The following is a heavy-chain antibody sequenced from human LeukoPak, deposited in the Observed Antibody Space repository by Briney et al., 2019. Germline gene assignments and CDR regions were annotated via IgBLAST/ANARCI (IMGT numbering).Heavy chain of an antibody. CDR1: RTTFIHYW. D-gene: IGHD1-26*01. CDR3: ARDVRNRVGHTYSHQYLDL. CDR2: INQDGSEK. J-gene: IGHJ6*03. Sequence: GGSLRLSCTASRTTFIHYWMSWVRQAPGKGLEWVANINQDGSEKYYVDSVKGRFIISRDNAENSVYLHMNSLRADDTAVYYCARDVRNRVGHTYSHQYLDLWGKGTTVTVSS. V-gene: IGHV3-7*01.